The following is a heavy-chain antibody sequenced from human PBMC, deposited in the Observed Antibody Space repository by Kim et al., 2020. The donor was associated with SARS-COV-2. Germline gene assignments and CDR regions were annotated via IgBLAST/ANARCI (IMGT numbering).Heavy chain of an antibody. V-gene: IGHV3-21*01. Sequence: YAYSVKGRFTISRDNAKNSLYLQMNSLRAEDTAVYYCASGVAQYSSSSRWGQGTLVTVSS. D-gene: IGHD6-6*01. J-gene: IGHJ4*02. CDR3: ASGVAQYSSSSR.